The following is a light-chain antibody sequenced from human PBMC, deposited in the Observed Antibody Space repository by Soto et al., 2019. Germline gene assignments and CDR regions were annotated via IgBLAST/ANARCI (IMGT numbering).Light chain of an antibody. CDR3: QSYDSSLSGSV. CDR2: GIS. Sequence: QSVLTQPPSVSGAPGQRVTISFTGSSSNIGAGYDVHWYQQLPGTAPKLLIYGISNRPSGVPDRFSGSKSVTSASLAITGLQAEDEADYYCQSYDSSLSGSVFGGGTKLTVL. CDR1: SSNIGAGYD. V-gene: IGLV1-40*01. J-gene: IGLJ2*01.